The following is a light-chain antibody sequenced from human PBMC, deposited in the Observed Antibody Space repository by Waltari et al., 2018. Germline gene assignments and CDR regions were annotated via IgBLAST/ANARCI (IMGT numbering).Light chain of an antibody. Sequence: SYVLTPPPSVSVAPGKTARITCGGNHRRSTRVHWYQQKPGQAPVLVVYDDSDRPSGIPERFSGSNSGNTATLTISRVEAGDEADYYCQVWDSSSDHWVFGGGTKLTVL. CDR3: QVWDSSSDHWV. V-gene: IGLV3-21*03. CDR2: DDS. CDR1: HRRSTR. J-gene: IGLJ3*02.